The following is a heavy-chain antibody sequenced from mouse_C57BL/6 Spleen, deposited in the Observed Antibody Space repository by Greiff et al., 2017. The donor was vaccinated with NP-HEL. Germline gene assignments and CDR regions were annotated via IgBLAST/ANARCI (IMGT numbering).Heavy chain of an antibody. Sequence: QVQLKQPGAELVMPGASVKLSCKASGYTFTSYWMHWVKQRPGQGLEWIGEIDPSDSYTNYNQKFKGKSTLTVDKSSSTAYMQLSSLTSEDSAVYYCARWPETAQAPYFDYWGQGTTLTVSS. D-gene: IGHD3-2*02. J-gene: IGHJ2*01. CDR2: IDPSDSYT. CDR3: ARWPETAQAPYFDY. CDR1: GYTFTSYW. V-gene: IGHV1-69*01.